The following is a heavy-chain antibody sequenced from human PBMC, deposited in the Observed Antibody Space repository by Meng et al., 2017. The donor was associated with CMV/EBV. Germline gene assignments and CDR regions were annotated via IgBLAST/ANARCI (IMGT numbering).Heavy chain of an antibody. J-gene: IGHJ4*02. V-gene: IGHV1-46*01. D-gene: IGHD4-17*01. Sequence: ASVKVSCQTSGYTFTRFHMHWVRQAPGQGLEWMGKIIPSSGSTTYAPRFQGRVTMTRDTSTSTVYMELNSLRSEDTAVYSCARDYGDYVFDYWGQGTLVTVSS. CDR3: ARDYGDYVFDY. CDR1: GYTFTRFH. CDR2: IIPSSGST.